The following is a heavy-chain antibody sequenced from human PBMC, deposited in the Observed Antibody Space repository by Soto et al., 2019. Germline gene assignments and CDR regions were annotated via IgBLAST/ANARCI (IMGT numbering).Heavy chain of an antibody. Sequence: SETLCLTCSVSGGSISSRDWWTWVRQAPGKGLEWIGKIYHGGGTNFSPSLRGRVNISIDKSRKFFSLTLNSVTAADTAIYFGSTGNLDSMLDSWGRGTLVTVSS. CDR1: GGSISSRDW. V-gene: IGHV4-4*02. D-gene: IGHD3-16*01. J-gene: IGHJ5*01. CDR3: STGNLDSMLDS. CDR2: IYHGGGT.